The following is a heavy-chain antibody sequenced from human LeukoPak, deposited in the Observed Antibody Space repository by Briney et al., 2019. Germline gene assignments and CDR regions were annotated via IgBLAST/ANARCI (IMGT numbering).Heavy chain of an antibody. J-gene: IGHJ3*02. V-gene: IGHV1-8*01. D-gene: IGHD3-22*01. CDR1: GYTFTSYD. CDR3: ARNREVDDSNGAFDI. Sequence: GASVKVSCKASGYTFTSYDFNWVRQATGQRPEWMGWMSPNSGDTGYAQKFQDRVTMTRNTSISTAYMELSSLRSEDTAVYYCARNREVDDSNGAFDIWGRGTMVTVSS. CDR2: MSPNSGDT.